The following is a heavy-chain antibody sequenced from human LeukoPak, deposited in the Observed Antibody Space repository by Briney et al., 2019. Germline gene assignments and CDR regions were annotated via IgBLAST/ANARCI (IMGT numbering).Heavy chain of an antibody. CDR2: IYSGGST. D-gene: IGHD3-10*01. J-gene: IGHJ4*02. CDR1: GFTVSSNY. CDR3: AKDGSGSYYLPYSSFDY. Sequence: GGSLRLSCAASGFTVSSNYMSWVRQAPGKGLEWVSVIYSGGSTYYADSVKGRFTISRDNSKNTLYLQMNSLRAEDTAVYYCAKDGSGSYYLPYSSFDYWGQGTLVTVSS. V-gene: IGHV3-53*01.